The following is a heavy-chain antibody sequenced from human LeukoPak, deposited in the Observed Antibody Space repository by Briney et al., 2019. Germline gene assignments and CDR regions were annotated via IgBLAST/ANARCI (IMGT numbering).Heavy chain of an antibody. CDR3: AKGQKLPNWSDP. Sequence: GGSLRLSCAASGFTFSSYAMSWVRQAPGKVLEWVSAISGSGGSTYYADSVKGRFTISRDNSKNTLYLQMNSLRAEDTAVYYCAKGQKLPNWSDPWGQGTLVTVSS. CDR1: GFTFSSYA. CDR2: ISGSGGST. V-gene: IGHV3-23*01. D-gene: IGHD1-7*01. J-gene: IGHJ5*02.